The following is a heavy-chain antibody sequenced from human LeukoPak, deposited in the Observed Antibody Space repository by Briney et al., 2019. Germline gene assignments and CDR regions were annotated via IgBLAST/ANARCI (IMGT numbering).Heavy chain of an antibody. J-gene: IGHJ4*02. CDR1: GFTFSSYA. D-gene: IGHD3-22*01. V-gene: IGHV3-23*01. Sequence: PGGSLRLSCAASGFTFSSYAMSWVRQAPGKGLEWVSAISGSGGSTYYADSVKGRFTIPRDNSKNTLYLQMNSLRAEDTAVYYCAKSNPYYYDSSGYYFDYWGQGTLVTVSS. CDR2: ISGSGGST. CDR3: AKSNPYYYDSSGYYFDY.